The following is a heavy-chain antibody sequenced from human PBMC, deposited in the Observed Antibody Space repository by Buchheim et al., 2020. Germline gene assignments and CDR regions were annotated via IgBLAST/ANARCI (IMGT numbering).Heavy chain of an antibody. CDR3: AKPLRKGITMIVVVGPDY. CDR1: GFTFSSYA. CDR2: ISGSGGST. V-gene: IGHV3-23*04. Sequence: EVQLVESGGGLVQPGGSLRLSCAASGFTFSSYAMSWVRQAPGKGLEWVPAISGSGGSTYYADSVKGRFTISRDNSKNTLYLQMNSLRAEDTAVYYCAKPLRKGITMIVVVGPDYWGQGTL. J-gene: IGHJ4*02. D-gene: IGHD3-22*01.